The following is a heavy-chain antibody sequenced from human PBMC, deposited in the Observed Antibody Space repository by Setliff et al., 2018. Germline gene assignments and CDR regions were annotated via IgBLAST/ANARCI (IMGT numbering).Heavy chain of an antibody. CDR2: IYYNGDT. V-gene: IGHV4-38-2*02. J-gene: IGHJ2*01. CDR1: GYSISSGYY. Sequence: NPSETLSLTCTVSGYSISSGYYWGWLRQTPGKGLEWVGHIYYNGDTKYNPSLQSRVTMSVDTSKNQFSLKLTSVTAADTAVYYCVRGGSSVWAWYFDLWGRGTLVTVSS. D-gene: IGHD3-16*01. CDR3: VRGGSSVWAWYFDL.